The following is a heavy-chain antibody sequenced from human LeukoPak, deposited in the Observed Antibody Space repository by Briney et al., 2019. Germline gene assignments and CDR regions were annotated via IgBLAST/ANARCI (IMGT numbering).Heavy chain of an antibody. Sequence: GGSLRLSCAASRCNFNDYYMSWIRQAPGKGLEWLSYISSSANDKYYADSVKGRFTISRDNAKNSLYLQMNSLRVEDTAVYYCASGSSSVGYWGQGTLVTVSS. CDR3: ASGSSSVGY. CDR2: ISSSANDK. V-gene: IGHV3-11*01. J-gene: IGHJ4*02. CDR1: RCNFNDYY. D-gene: IGHD6-6*01.